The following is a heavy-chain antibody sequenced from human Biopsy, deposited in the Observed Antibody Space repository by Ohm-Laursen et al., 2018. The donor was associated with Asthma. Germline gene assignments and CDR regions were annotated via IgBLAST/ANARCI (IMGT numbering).Heavy chain of an antibody. J-gene: IGHJ5*02. Sequence: ASVKVPCKTSGYTFTAYYIHWVRQAPGQGLEWMGRINPSSGDTNYPQNFQGRVTITRDTSATTAYMELSSLRSEDTAVYYCARVRKDYYNSSGLSGGWFDPWGQGTLVTVSS. V-gene: IGHV1-2*06. D-gene: IGHD3-22*01. CDR1: GYTFTAYY. CDR3: ARVRKDYYNSSGLSGGWFDP. CDR2: INPSSGDT.